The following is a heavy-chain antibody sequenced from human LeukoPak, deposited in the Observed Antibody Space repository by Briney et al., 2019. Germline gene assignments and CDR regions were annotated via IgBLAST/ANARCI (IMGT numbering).Heavy chain of an antibody. CDR1: GGTFSSYA. V-gene: IGHV1-69*13. CDR3: ARGGYSGYDYYYYYMDV. Sequence: ASVKVSCKASGGTFSSYAISWVRQAPGQGLEWMGGIIPIFGTANYAQKFQGRVTITADESTSTAYMELSSLRSEDTAVYYCARGGYSGYDYYYYYMDVWGKGTTVTISS. J-gene: IGHJ6*03. D-gene: IGHD5-12*01. CDR2: IIPIFGTA.